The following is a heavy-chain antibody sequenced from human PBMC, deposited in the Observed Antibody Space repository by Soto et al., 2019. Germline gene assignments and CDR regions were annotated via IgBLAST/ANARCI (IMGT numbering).Heavy chain of an antibody. Sequence: SETLSLTCTVSGGSISSYYWSWIRQPAGKGLEWIGRIYTSGGTNYNPSLKSRGTMSVDTSKNQFSLKLSSVTAADPAVYYCAREELRVDAFDIWGQGKMVIVSS. CDR3: AREELRVDAFDI. CDR2: IYTSGGT. V-gene: IGHV4-4*07. J-gene: IGHJ3*02. CDR1: GGSISSYY. D-gene: IGHD1-7*01.